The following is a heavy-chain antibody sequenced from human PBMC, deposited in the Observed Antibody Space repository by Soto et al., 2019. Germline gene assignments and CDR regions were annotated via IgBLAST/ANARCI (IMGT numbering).Heavy chain of an antibody. J-gene: IGHJ6*02. CDR3: AGGSRVVPAAWFYYYYGMDV. CDR2: INHSGST. V-gene: IGHV4-34*01. CDR1: GGSFSGYY. D-gene: IGHD2-2*01. Sequence: PSETLSLTCAVYGGSFSGYYWSWIRQPPGKGLEWIGEINHSGSTNYNPSLKSRVTISVDTSKNQFSLKLSSVTAADTAVYYCAGGSRVVPAAWFYYYYGMDVWGQGTTVTVSS.